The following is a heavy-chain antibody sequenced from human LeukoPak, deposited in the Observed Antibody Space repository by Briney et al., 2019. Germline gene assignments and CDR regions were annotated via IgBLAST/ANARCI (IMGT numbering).Heavy chain of an antibody. CDR3: ALYSGYASGDY. J-gene: IGHJ4*02. D-gene: IGHD5-12*01. V-gene: IGHV2-5*01. CDR2: IYWNDDK. Sequence: SGPTLVKPTQTLTLTCTFSGFSLSTSGVGVGWIRQPPGKALEWLALIYWNDDKRYSPSLKSRLTITKDTSKNQVVLTMTNMDPVDTATYYCALYSGYASGDYWGQGTLVTVSS. CDR1: GFSLSTSGVG.